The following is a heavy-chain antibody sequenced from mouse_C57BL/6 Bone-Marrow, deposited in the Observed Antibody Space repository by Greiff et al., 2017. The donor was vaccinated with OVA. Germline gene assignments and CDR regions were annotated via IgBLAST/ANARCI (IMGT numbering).Heavy chain of an antibody. Sequence: VMLVESGPGLVQPSQSLSITCTVSGFSLTSYGVHWVRQSPGKGLEWLGVIWRGGSTDYNAAFMSRLSITKDNSKSPVFFKMNRLQADDTAIYYCAKNPHYYGSSSCAMDYWGQGTSVTVSS. CDR2: IWRGGST. CDR1: GFSLTSYG. V-gene: IGHV2-5*01. J-gene: IGHJ4*01. D-gene: IGHD1-1*01. CDR3: AKNPHYYGSSSCAMDY.